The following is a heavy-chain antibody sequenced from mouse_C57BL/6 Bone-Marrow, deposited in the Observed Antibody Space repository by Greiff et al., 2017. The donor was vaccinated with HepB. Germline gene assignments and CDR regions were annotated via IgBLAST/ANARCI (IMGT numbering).Heavy chain of an antibody. Sequence: VKLQQPGAELVKPGASVKLSCKASGYTFTSYWMHWVKQRPGQGLEWIGMIHPNSGSTNYNEKFKSKATLTVDKSSSTAYMQLSSLTSEDSAVYYCARQGIYYYGSSHVWYFDVWGTGTTVTVSS. CDR2: IHPNSGST. D-gene: IGHD1-1*01. CDR3: ARQGIYYYGSSHVWYFDV. V-gene: IGHV1-64*01. CDR1: GYTFTSYW. J-gene: IGHJ1*03.